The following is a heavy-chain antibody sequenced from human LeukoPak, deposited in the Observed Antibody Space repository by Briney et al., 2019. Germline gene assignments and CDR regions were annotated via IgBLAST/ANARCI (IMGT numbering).Heavy chain of an antibody. D-gene: IGHD3-10*01. CDR3: ARGALWFGELFDY. V-gene: IGHV4-34*01. CDR1: GGSFSGYY. Sequence: SETLSLTCAVYGGSFSGYYWSWIRQPPGKELEWIGEINHSGSTNYNPSLKSRVTISVDTSKNQFSLKLSSVTAADTAVYYCARGALWFGELFDYWGQGTLVTVSS. CDR2: INHSGST. J-gene: IGHJ4*02.